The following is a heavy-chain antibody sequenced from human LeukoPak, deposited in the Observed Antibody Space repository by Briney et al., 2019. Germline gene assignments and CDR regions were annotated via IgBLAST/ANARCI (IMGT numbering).Heavy chain of an antibody. V-gene: IGHV6-1*01. J-gene: IGHJ3*01. D-gene: IGHD2-15*01. CDR3: AEGYALDV. Sequence: SQTLSLTCAISGDSVSNNNGAWNWIRQSPSRGLEWLGRTYYRSQWYNDYARSVMSRISVDPDTSKHQFSLHLSSVTPDDTAVYYCAEGYALDVWGQGTMVTVSS. CDR1: GDSVSNNNGA. CDR2: TYYRSQWYN.